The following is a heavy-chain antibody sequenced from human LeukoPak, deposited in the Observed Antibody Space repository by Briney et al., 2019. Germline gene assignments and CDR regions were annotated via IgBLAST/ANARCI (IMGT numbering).Heavy chain of an antibody. J-gene: IGHJ6*03. CDR2: ISSSSGYI. Sequence: GGSLRLSCAASGFTFSSYAMNWVRQAPGRGLEWVSSISSSSGYIFYADSVKGRFTISRDNSKKIVYLQMDSLRVDDTAVYYCARGGYQPYYYMDVWGTGTTITVSS. V-gene: IGHV3-21*01. CDR1: GFTFSSYA. CDR3: ARGGYQPYYYMDV. D-gene: IGHD2-2*01.